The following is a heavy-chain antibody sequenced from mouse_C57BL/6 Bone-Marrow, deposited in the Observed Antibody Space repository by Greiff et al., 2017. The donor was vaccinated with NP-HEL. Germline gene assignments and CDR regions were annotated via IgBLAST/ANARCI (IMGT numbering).Heavy chain of an antibody. CDR3: AGRDYDRDYFDY. CDR1: GYTFTDYN. D-gene: IGHD2-4*01. CDR2: INPNNGGT. Sequence: EVQLQQSGPELVKPGASVKIPCKASGYTFTDYNMDWVKQSHGKSLEWIGDINPNNGGTIYNQKFKGKATLTVDKSSSTAYLVLRSLTSEDTAVYYCAGRDYDRDYFDYWGQGTTLTVSS. J-gene: IGHJ2*01. V-gene: IGHV1-18*01.